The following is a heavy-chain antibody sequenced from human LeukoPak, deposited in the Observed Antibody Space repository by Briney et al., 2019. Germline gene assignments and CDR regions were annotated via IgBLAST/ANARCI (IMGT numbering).Heavy chain of an antibody. CDR1: GGSISSYY. D-gene: IGHD1-26*01. J-gene: IGHJ4*02. CDR2: IYYSGST. V-gene: IGHV4-59*01. Sequence: SVTLSLTCTVSGGSISSYYWSWVRQPPGKGLEWIGYIYYSGSTNYNPSLKSRVTMSVDTSKNQFSLKLSSVTAADTAVYYCVRGGIVGTTARIPLFDYWGQGTLVTVSS. CDR3: VRGGIVGTTARIPLFDY.